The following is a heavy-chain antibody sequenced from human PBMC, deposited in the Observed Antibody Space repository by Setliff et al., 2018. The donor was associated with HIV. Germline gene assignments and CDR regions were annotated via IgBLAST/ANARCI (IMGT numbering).Heavy chain of an antibody. D-gene: IGHD6-13*01. CDR3: AREGGTGRSSWYGAYWYDP. Sequence: SETLSLTCAVYGGSFSGYYWTWICQPPGKGLEWIGDINHSGKTNYNRSLKSRVTISLDTSKNQFSLRLTSVTAADTAVYYCAREGGTGRSSWYGAYWYDPWGQGTLVTVSS. J-gene: IGHJ5*02. V-gene: IGHV4-34*01. CDR1: GGSFSGYY. CDR2: INHSGKT.